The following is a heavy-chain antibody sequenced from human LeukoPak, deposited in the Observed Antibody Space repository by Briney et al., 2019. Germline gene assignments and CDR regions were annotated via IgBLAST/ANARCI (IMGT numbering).Heavy chain of an antibody. J-gene: IGHJ4*02. D-gene: IGHD5-18*01. CDR3: AVDRGYSYGSDY. Sequence: SETLSLTCAVSGYSISSGYYWGWIRQPPGKGLAWIGSIYHSGSTYYNPSLKSRVTISVDTSKNQFSLKLSSVTAADTAVYYCAVDRGYSYGSDYWGQGTLVTVSS. CDR1: GYSISSGYY. CDR2: IYHSGST. V-gene: IGHV4-38-2*01.